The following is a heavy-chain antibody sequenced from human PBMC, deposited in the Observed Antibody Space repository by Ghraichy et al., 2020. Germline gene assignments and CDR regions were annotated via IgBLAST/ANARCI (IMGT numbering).Heavy chain of an antibody. CDR2: IWYDGSNK. J-gene: IGHJ2*01. V-gene: IGHV3-33*01. D-gene: IGHD6-13*01. CDR3: ARDEGQLNWYFDL. CDR1: GFTSSSYG. Sequence: LSLTCAASGFTSSSYGMHWVRQAPGKGLEWVAVIWYDGSNKYYADSVKGRFTISRDNSKNTLYLQMNSLRAEDTAVYYCARDEGQLNWYFDLWGRGTLVTVSS.